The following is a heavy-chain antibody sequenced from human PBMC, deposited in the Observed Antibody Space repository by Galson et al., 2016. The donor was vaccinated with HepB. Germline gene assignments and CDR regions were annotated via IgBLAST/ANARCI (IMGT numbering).Heavy chain of an antibody. J-gene: IGHJ5*02. V-gene: IGHV4-59*08. CDR2: IYYSGST. CDR3: AGLVDSGDSDFWSDDRPTGGFDP. CDR1: GXSMXXNY. D-gene: IGHD3-3*01. Sequence: ETLSLTCTVSGXSMXXNYWGWIRQXPGKGLEWIGYIYYSGSTSGSTHYNTSLKSRVTISVDSYKNQFYLKVRSVTAADTAVYYCAGLVDSGDSDFWSDDRPTGGFDPWGQGTLVTSPQ.